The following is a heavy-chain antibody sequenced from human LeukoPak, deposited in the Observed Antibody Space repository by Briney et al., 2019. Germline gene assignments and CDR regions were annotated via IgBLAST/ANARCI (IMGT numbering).Heavy chain of an antibody. D-gene: IGHD3-22*01. CDR1: GFTFSSYS. CDR2: ISSSSSYI. J-gene: IGHJ4*02. Sequence: GGSLRLSCAASGFTFSSYSMNWVRQAPGKGLEWVSCISSSSSYIYYADSVKGRFTISRDNAKNSLYLQMNSLRAEDTAVYYCAKDHIRYYYDSSGPTALDYWGQGTLVTVSS. V-gene: IGHV3-21*01. CDR3: AKDHIRYYYDSSGPTALDY.